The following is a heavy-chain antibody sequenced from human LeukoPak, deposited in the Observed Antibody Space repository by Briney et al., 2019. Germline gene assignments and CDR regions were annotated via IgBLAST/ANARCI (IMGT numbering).Heavy chain of an antibody. D-gene: IGHD6-13*01. V-gene: IGHV3-53*01. J-gene: IGHJ6*02. CDR3: VRDRGIASTGGYGMDV. Sequence: PGGSLRLSCAASGFTFSDHYMDWVRQAPGTGLEWVSIIHSGGITHYADSVKGRFTISRDNSKNTLYLQMNSLRAEDTAVYYCVRDRGIASTGGYGMDVWGQGTTVTVSS. CDR2: IHSGGIT. CDR1: GFTFSDHY.